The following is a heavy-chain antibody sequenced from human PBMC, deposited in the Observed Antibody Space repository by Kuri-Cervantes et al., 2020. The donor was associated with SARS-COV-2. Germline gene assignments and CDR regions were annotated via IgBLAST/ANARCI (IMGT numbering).Heavy chain of an antibody. D-gene: IGHD3-3*01. V-gene: IGHV3-33*01. J-gene: IGHJ6*02. CDR2: IWYDGSNK. CDR1: GFTFSSYG. Sequence: GGSLRLSCAASGFTFSSYGMHWVRQAPGKGLEWVAVIWYDGSNKYYADSVKGRFTISRDNSKNTLYLQMNSLRAEDTAVYYCARERNPYYDFWSGPTHGMDVWGQGTTVTVSS. CDR3: ARERNPYYDFWSGPTHGMDV.